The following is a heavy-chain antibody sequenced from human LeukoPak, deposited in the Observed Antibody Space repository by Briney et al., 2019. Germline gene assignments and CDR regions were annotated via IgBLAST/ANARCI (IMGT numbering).Heavy chain of an antibody. D-gene: IGHD3-10*01. Sequence: GGSLRLSCAASGFTLSTYTMNWVRQAPGKGREWVSSISSSSSSIYYADSVKGRFSISRDNAKNSLYLQMNSLSAEDAAVYYCAGERGVGEFYWGQGTLVTVSS. CDR1: GFTLSTYT. CDR3: AGERGVGEFY. V-gene: IGHV3-21*01. CDR2: ISSSSSSI. J-gene: IGHJ4*02.